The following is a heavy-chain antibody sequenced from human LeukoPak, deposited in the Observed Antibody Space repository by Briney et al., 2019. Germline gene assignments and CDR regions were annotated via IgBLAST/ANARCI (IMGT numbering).Heavy chain of an antibody. Sequence: SVKVSCKASGGTFSSYAISWVRQAPGQGLEWMGGIIPIFGTANYAQKFQGRVTITADESTSTAYMELSSLRSDDTAVYYCARDSGLSPKYFQHWGQGTLVTVSS. V-gene: IGHV1-69*01. D-gene: IGHD2-2*01. CDR1: GGTFSSYA. J-gene: IGHJ1*01. CDR3: ARDSGLSPKYFQH. CDR2: IIPIFGTA.